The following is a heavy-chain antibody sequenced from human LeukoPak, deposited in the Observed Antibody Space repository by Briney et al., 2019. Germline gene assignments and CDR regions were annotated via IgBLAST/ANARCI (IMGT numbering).Heavy chain of an antibody. CDR2: ISSSGSTI. CDR3: ARVYCSSTSCYAEYYFDY. D-gene: IGHD2-2*01. CDR1: GFTFSDYY. Sequence: GGSLRLSCAASGFTFSDYYMSWIRQAPGKGLEWVSYISSSGSTIYYADSVKGRFNISRDNAKNSLYLQMNSLRAEDTAVYYCARVYCSSTSCYAEYYFDYWGQGTLVTVSS. V-gene: IGHV3-11*01. J-gene: IGHJ4*02.